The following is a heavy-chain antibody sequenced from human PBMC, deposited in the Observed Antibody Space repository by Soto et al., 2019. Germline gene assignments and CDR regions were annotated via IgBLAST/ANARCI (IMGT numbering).Heavy chain of an antibody. CDR1: GFSLTTSGVG. CDR2: IYWDDDK. J-gene: IGHJ4*02. V-gene: IGHV2-5*02. CDR3: AHRVLRTVFGLVTTTVIYFDF. D-gene: IGHD3-3*01. Sequence: QITLNESGPTPVKPRQALTLTCTFSGFSLTTSGVGVGWIRQSPGKAPEWLALIYWDDDKRYSPSLKSRLTITKDTSKNQVVLTMADLDPADTATYDCAHRVLRTVFGLVTTTVIYFDFWGQGTPVAVSS.